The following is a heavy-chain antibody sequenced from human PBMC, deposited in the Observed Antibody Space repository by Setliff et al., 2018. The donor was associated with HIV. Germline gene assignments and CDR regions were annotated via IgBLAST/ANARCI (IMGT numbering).Heavy chain of an antibody. CDR3: AREGGQGYSGSGSFYHRNFDL. V-gene: IGHV4-34*01. CDR2: INHSGGT. Sequence: SETLSLTCAVSGGTFSLHYYTWIRQSPLRGLEWIGEINHSGGTRYNPSLESRVTMSLDSSRKQFSLRLISVTAADTALYYCAREGGQGYSGSGSFYHRNFDLWGRGTLVTVSS. CDR1: GGTFSLHY. D-gene: IGHD3-10*01. J-gene: IGHJ2*01.